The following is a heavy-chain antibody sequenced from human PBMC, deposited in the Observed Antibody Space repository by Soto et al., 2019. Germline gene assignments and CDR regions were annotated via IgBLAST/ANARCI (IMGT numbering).Heavy chain of an antibody. D-gene: IGHD3-22*01. Sequence: GGSLRLSCAASGFTFSSYAMSWVRQAPGKGLEWVSAISGSGGSTYYADSVKGRFTISRDNSKNTLYLQMNSLRAEDTAVYYCAKAPGYYDSSGYYYFDYWGQGTLGTVSS. CDR3: AKAPGYYDSSGYYYFDY. V-gene: IGHV3-23*01. CDR2: ISGSGGST. J-gene: IGHJ4*02. CDR1: GFTFSSYA.